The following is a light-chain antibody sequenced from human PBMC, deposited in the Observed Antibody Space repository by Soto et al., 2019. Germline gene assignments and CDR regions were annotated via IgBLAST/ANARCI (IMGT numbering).Light chain of an antibody. CDR1: QSVGTN. CDR3: QQYGSSPRT. CDR2: GAS. J-gene: IGKJ1*01. V-gene: IGKV3-20*01. Sequence: EIVMTQSPATLSVSPGERATLSCRASQSVGTNLAWYQQKPGQAPRLVIYGASSRATGIPDRFSGSGSGTEFTLTISRLEPEDFAVFYCQQYGSSPRTFGQGTKVDIK.